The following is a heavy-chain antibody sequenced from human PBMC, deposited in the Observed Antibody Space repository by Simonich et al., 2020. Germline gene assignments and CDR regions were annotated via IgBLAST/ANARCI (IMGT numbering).Heavy chain of an antibody. CDR2: IWDDGINK. J-gene: IGHJ4*02. V-gene: IGHV3-33*01. CDR1: GFTFSSYG. CDR3: ARQFDY. Sequence: QVQLVESGGGVVQPGRSLRLSCAASGFTFSSYGMHWVRQAPGKGLEGVSVIWDDGINKYYADSVKGRFTISRDNSKNTLYLQRNSLRAEDTAVYYCARQFDYWGQGTLVTVSS.